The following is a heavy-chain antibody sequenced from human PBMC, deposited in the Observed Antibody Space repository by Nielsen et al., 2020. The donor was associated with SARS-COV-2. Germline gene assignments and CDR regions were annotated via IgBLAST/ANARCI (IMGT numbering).Heavy chain of an antibody. J-gene: IGHJ2*01. CDR3: ARGRAAAGRLNYWYFDL. CDR1: GGSFSGYY. V-gene: IGHV4-34*01. Sequence: SATLSLTCAVYGGSFSGYYWSWIRQPPGKGLEWIGEINHSGSTNYNPSLKSRVTISVDTSKNQFSLKLSSVTAADTAVYYCARGRAAAGRLNYWYFDLWGRGTLVTVSS. D-gene: IGHD6-13*01. CDR2: INHSGST.